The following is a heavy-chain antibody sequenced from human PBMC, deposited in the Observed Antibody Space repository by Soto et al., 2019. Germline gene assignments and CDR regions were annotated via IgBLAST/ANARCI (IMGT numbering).Heavy chain of an antibody. D-gene: IGHD5-12*01. Sequence: EVQLLESGGGLVQPGGSLRLSCAASGFTFSSYAMSWVRQAPGKGLEWVSAISGSGGSTYYADSVKGRFTISRDNSKNTLYLQRNSLRAEDTAVYYCAKSTRGYSGYDLTFDYWGQGTLVTVSS. CDR3: AKSTRGYSGYDLTFDY. V-gene: IGHV3-23*01. J-gene: IGHJ4*02. CDR1: GFTFSSYA. CDR2: ISGSGGST.